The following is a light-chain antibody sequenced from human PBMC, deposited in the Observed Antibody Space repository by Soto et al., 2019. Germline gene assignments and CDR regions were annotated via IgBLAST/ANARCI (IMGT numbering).Light chain of an antibody. J-gene: IGLJ2*01. V-gene: IGLV2-8*01. CDR1: SSDVGGYNY. CDR3: SSFAGGGNPVL. CDR2: EVT. Sequence: QSALTQPPSASGSLGQSVTISCTGTSSDVGGYNYVSWHQQHPGKAPKLMIYEVTKRPSGVPDRFSGSKSGNTASLTVSGLQAEDEADYYCSSFAGGGNPVLFGGGTKLT.